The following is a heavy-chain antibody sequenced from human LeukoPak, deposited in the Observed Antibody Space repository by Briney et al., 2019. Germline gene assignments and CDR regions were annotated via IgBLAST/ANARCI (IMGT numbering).Heavy chain of an antibody. CDR2: IYYSGST. V-gene: IGHV4-59*08. D-gene: IGHD6-13*01. CDR1: GGSISSYY. Sequence: SETLSLTCTVSGGSISSYYWSWIRQPPGKGLEWIGYIYYSGSTNYNPSLKSRVTISVDTSKNQFSLKLSSVTAADTAVYYCARQGYSSSWYRRSPEGYFDYWGQGTRVTVSS. J-gene: IGHJ4*02. CDR3: ARQGYSSSWYRRSPEGYFDY.